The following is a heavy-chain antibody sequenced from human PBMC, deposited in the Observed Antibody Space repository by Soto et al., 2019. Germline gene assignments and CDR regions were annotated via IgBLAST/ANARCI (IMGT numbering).Heavy chain of an antibody. V-gene: IGHV4-39*01. J-gene: IGHJ4*02. CDR2: IYDRGST. CDR3: ARHGYTSGRTYFDY. Sequence: QLQLQESGPGLVKPSETLSLTCTVSGGSIGSSSYYWGWIRQPPGKGLEWIGSIYDRGSTYSNPSLKSRRTTSLDTSKNQFSLKLTSVTAADTAVYYCARHGYTSGRTYFDYWGQGTLVTVSS. D-gene: IGHD6-19*01. CDR1: GGSIGSSSYY.